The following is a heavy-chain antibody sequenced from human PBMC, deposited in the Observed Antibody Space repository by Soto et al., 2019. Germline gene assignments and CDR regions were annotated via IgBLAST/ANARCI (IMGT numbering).Heavy chain of an antibody. Sequence: SETLSLTCAVSGGSISSGGYSWSWIRQPPGKGLEWIGYIYYSGSTYYNPSLKSRVTISVDTSKNQFSLKLSSVTAADTAVYYCARDPRSGYDSSDYYYTGAFDIWGHGTMVTVSS. CDR2: IYYSGST. V-gene: IGHV4-31*11. J-gene: IGHJ3*02. D-gene: IGHD3-22*01. CDR3: ARDPRSGYDSSDYYYTGAFDI. CDR1: GGSISSGGYS.